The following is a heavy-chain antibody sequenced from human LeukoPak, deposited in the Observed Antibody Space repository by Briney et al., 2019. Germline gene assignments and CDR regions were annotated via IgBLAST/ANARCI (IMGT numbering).Heavy chain of an antibody. Sequence: ASVKVSCKASGYTFSSYAMNWVRQAPGQGLEWMGWMNPNSGNTGYAQKFQGRVTITRNTSISTAYMELSSLRSEDTAVYYCARGDNPKSGYYFDYWGQGTLVTVSS. CDR1: GYTFSSYA. CDR2: MNPNSGNT. CDR3: ARGDNPKSGYYFDY. V-gene: IGHV1-8*03. J-gene: IGHJ4*02. D-gene: IGHD3-3*01.